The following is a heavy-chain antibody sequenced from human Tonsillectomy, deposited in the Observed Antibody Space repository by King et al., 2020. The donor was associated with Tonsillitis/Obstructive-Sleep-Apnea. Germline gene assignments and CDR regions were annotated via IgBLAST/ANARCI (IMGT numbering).Heavy chain of an antibody. V-gene: IGHV4-39*01. CDR3: ARRGKQQLVN. CDR1: GGSISSSSYY. D-gene: IGHD6-13*01. J-gene: IGHJ4*02. CDR2: IYYSGST. Sequence: QLQESGPGLVKPSETLSLTCTVSGGSISSSSYYWGWIRQPPGKGLEGIGGIYYSGSTYYNPALKSRVTISVDTSKNQFSLKLSPVTAADTAVYYCARRGKQQLVNWGQGTLVTVSS.